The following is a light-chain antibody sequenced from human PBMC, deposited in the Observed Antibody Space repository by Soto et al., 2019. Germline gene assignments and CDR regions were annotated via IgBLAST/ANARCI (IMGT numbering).Light chain of an antibody. CDR3: SSDSQTGVRL. CDR2: EDT. J-gene: IGLJ2*01. Sequence: QSALTQPASVSGSPGQSITISCTGSPDLVSWYQQHPGSAPKLLIDEDTKRPSAVSERFSGSRSGNTASLTISGLQADDEADYYCSSDSQTGVRLFGGGTQLTVL. V-gene: IGLV2-23*01. CDR1: SPDL.